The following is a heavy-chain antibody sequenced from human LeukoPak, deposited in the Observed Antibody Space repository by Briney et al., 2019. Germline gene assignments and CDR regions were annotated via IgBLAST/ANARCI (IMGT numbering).Heavy chain of an antibody. D-gene: IGHD5-18*01. CDR2: IGAYNGNT. V-gene: IGHV1-18*01. CDR3: ARELRKRGYSYGYSWDY. Sequence: ASVKVSCKASGYTFTSYGISWVRQAPGQGLEWMGWIGAYNGNTNYAQKLQGRVTMTTDTSTSTAYMELRSLRSDDTAVYYCARELRKRGYSYGYSWDYWGQGTLVTVSS. J-gene: IGHJ4*02. CDR1: GYTFTSYG.